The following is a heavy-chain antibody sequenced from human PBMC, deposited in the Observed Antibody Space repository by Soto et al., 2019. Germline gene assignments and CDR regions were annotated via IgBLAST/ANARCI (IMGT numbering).Heavy chain of an antibody. CDR1: GGSISSGDYY. D-gene: IGHD5-18*01. J-gene: IGHJ6*02. V-gene: IGHV4-30-4*01. CDR3: ARALIQLWPHYYYGMDV. CDR2: IYYSGTT. Sequence: PSETLSLTCTVSGGSISSGDYYWIWIRQPPGKVLDWIGYIYYSGTTYYNPSLKSRVTISVDTSKNQFSLKVSSVTAADTAVYYCARALIQLWPHYYYGMDVGGQGTTVTVSS.